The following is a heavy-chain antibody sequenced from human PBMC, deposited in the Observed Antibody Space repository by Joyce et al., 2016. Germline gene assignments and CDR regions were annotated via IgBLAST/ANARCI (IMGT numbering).Heavy chain of an antibody. D-gene: IGHD3-22*01. J-gene: IGHJ4*02. CDR2: ISYSGRT. CDR1: GGSISSDDYY. Sequence: QVQLQESGPGLVKPSQTLSLTCTVSGGSISSDDYYWGWVRQPPGKGLEWLGYISYSGRTYYNPSLKSRSTISVDTSKNQFSLKLNSVTAADTAVYFCARVSGDYYDSTDIPLGMHQDYWGQGTLVTVSS. CDR3: ARVSGDYYDSTDIPLGMHQDY. V-gene: IGHV4-30-4*01.